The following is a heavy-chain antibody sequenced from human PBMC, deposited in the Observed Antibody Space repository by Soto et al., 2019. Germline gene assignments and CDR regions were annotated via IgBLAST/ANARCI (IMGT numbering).Heavy chain of an antibody. CDR2: INHSGST. Sequence: SETLSLTCAVYGGSFSGYYWSWIRQPPGKGLEWIGEINHSGSTKYNPPLKSRVTISVDTSKNQFSLKLSSVTAADTAVYYCARGHFGVVIIPFYSYALDVWGQGTTVTVSS. J-gene: IGHJ6*02. V-gene: IGHV4-34*01. CDR1: GGSFSGYY. CDR3: ARGHFGVVIIPFYSYALDV. D-gene: IGHD3-3*01.